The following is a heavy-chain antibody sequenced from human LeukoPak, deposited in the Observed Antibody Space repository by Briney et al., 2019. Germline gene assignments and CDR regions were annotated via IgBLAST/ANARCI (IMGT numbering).Heavy chain of an antibody. D-gene: IGHD3-22*01. Sequence: GGSLRLSCAASGFTFSSYGMHWVRQAPGKGLEWVAFIRYDGSDKYYSDSVKGRFTISRDNAKNLLYLQMNSLRVEDTAVYYCGRDPYYDSLDYWGQGTLVTVSS. V-gene: IGHV3-30*02. CDR3: GRDPYYDSLDY. CDR1: GFTFSSYG. J-gene: IGHJ4*02. CDR2: IRYDGSDK.